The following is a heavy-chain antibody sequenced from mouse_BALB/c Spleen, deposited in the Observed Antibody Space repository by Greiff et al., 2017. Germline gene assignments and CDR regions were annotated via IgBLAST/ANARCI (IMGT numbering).Heavy chain of an antibody. J-gene: IGHJ2*01. D-gene: IGHD2-1*01. CDR1: GYTFTSYW. CDR3: ALWYLYYFDY. Sequence: SGTVLARPGASVKMSCKASGYTFTSYWMHWVKQRPGQGLEWIGAIYPGNSDTSYNQKFKGKAKLTAVTSTSTAYMELSSLTNEDSAVYYCALWYLYYFDYWGQGTTLTVSS. V-gene: IGHV1-5*01. CDR2: IYPGNSDT.